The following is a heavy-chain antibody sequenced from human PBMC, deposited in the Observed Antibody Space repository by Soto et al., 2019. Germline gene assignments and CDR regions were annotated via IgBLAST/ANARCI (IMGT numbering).Heavy chain of an antibody. J-gene: IGHJ6*02. Sequence: SETLSLTCTVSGGSISSYYWSWIRQPAGKGLEWIGRIYTSGSTNYNPSPKSRVTMSVDTSKNQFSLKLSSVTAADTAVYYCARDQSYYDYVWGSYRSLMDVWGQGTTVTVSS. CDR2: IYTSGST. CDR1: GGSISSYY. CDR3: ARDQSYYDYVWGSYRSLMDV. D-gene: IGHD3-16*02. V-gene: IGHV4-4*07.